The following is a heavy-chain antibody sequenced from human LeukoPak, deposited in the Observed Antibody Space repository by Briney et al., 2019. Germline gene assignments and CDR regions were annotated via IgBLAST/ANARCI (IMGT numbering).Heavy chain of an antibody. V-gene: IGHV1-18*01. D-gene: IGHD6-6*01. CDR1: GYTFTSYG. CDR3: ARDGSSSGFDY. Sequence: GASVKVSCKASGYTFTSYGISWVRQAPGQGLEWMGWISAYNGNTNYAQKLQGRVTMTTGTSTSTAYMELSSLRSEDTAVYYCARDGSSSGFDYWGQGTLVTVSS. J-gene: IGHJ4*02. CDR2: ISAYNGNT.